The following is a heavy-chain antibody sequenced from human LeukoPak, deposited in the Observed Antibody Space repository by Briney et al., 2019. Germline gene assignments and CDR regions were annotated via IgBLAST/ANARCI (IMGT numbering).Heavy chain of an antibody. CDR2: IYHSGST. J-gene: IGHJ4*02. CDR1: GVSFSGYY. CDR3: ARMEKQQLVSSFHFEF. D-gene: IGHD6-13*01. Sequence: SETLSLTCAVYGVSFSGYYWSWIRQPPGKGLEWIGEIYHSGSTNYNPSLKSRVTISVDKSKNQFSLKLSSVTAADTAVYYCARMEKQQLVSSFHFEFWGQGTLVTVSS. V-gene: IGHV4-34*01.